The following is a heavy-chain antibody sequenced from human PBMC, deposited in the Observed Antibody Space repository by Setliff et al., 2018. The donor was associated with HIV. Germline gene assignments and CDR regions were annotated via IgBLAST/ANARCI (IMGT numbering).Heavy chain of an antibody. D-gene: IGHD3-22*01. Sequence: GGSLRLSCAASGFTFSNYAMSWVRQAPGEGLEWVSAILSTGERTFYADSVKGRFTISRDNSKNTVYLQMNSLRAEDTGEYYCAKELAASGLGYFDTWGRGSRVTVSS. CDR3: AKELAASGLGYFDT. CDR2: ILSTGERT. CDR1: GFTFSNYA. J-gene: IGHJ4*02. V-gene: IGHV3-23*01.